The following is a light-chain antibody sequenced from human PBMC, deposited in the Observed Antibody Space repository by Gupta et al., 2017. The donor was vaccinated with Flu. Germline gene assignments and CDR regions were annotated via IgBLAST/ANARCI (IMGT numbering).Light chain of an antibody. Sequence: QLVLTQSPSASASLGASVKLTCILSSGHSSYAIAWHPQQPAKGPRYLMKLNSDGSLTKGDGIPDRFSGSSSGTERYLTISSLQSEDEADYYCQTWGTGIQVFGGGTKLTVL. V-gene: IGLV4-69*01. J-gene: IGLJ3*02. CDR1: SGHSSYA. CDR2: LNSDGSL. CDR3: QTWGTGIQV.